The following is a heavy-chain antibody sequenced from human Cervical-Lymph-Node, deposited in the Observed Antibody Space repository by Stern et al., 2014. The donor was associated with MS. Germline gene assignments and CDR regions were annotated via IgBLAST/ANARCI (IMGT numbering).Heavy chain of an antibody. D-gene: IGHD1-1*01. CDR3: ARDSRPYNWNDCWFDP. V-gene: IGHV3-33*01. CDR2: IWYDGSNK. Sequence: VQLVESGGGVVQPGRSLRLSCTASGFTFSNYGMHWVRQSPGKGLEWGDTIWYDGSNKNYGDSVKGRFTISRDNSRNTLFLQMNNMRADDTAVYYCARDSRPYNWNDCWFDPWGQGTLVTVSS. CDR1: GFTFSNYG. J-gene: IGHJ5*02.